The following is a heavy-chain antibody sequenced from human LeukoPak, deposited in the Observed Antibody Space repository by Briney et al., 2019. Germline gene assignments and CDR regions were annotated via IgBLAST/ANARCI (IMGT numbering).Heavy chain of an antibody. CDR3: AREAGPFDY. CDR1: GYTFTGYY. Sequence: ASVKVSCKASGYTFTGYYLHWVRQAPGQGLEWMGWINTNTGNPMYAQGFTGRFVFSLDTSVSTAYLQISSLKAEDTAVYYCAREAGPFDYWGQGTLVTVSS. D-gene: IGHD6-19*01. J-gene: IGHJ4*02. V-gene: IGHV7-4-1*02. CDR2: INTNTGNP.